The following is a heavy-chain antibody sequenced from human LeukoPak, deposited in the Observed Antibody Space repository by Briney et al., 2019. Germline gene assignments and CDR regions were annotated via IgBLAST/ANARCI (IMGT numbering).Heavy chain of an antibody. CDR3: ARMGYCTRATCGGAFDF. V-gene: IGHV7-4-1*02. CDR2: INTNTENP. CDR1: GYTFTSYA. Sequence: ASVKVSCQASGYTFTSYAMNWVRQAPGQGLEWMGWINTNTENPAYAQGFTGRFVFSVDISVSTAYLQINSLKAEDTAVYYCARMGYCTRATCGGAFDFWGQGTLVTVSS. D-gene: IGHD2-8*01. J-gene: IGHJ4*02.